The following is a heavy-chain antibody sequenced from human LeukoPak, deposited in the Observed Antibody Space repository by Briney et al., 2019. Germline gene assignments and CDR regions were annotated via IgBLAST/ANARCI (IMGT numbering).Heavy chain of an antibody. J-gene: IGHJ4*02. CDR1: GGSISRYY. V-gene: IGHV4-4*07. Sequence: KPSETLSLTCTVSGGSISRYYWTWIRQPAGKGLEWIGRIYTSGSNNQNPSLKSRVTMSVDTSKNQFSLKLSSVTAADTAVYYCARDLSRAYALGTYYNPEGLGYWGQGTLVTVSS. CDR3: ARDLSRAYALGTYYNPEGLGY. D-gene: IGHD3-10*01. CDR2: IYTSGSN.